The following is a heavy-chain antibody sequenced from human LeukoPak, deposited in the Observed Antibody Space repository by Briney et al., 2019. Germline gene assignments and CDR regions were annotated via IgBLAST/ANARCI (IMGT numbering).Heavy chain of an antibody. CDR3: ARGQNQGYFEY. D-gene: IGHD1-14*01. J-gene: IGHJ4*02. V-gene: IGHV4-34*01. CDR1: GGSFSGYY. CDR2: INHRGST. Sequence: SETLSLTCAVYGGSFSGYYWSWIRQPPGKGVEWIGEINHRGSTNYNPSLKSRVTISVDTSKDQFYLKLSCVTAADTAVYYCARGQNQGYFEYWGQGTLVTVSS.